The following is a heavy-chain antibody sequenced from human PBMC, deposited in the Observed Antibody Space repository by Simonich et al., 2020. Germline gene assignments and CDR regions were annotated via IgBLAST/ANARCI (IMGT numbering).Heavy chain of an antibody. J-gene: IGHJ3*02. CDR2: IYYSGST. Sequence: QLQLQESGPGLVKPSETLSLTCTVPGGSISSSSYSWGWIRQPPGKGLEWIGSIYYSGSTYYNPSLKSRVTISVDTSKNQFSLKLSSVTAADTAVYYCARHAGFAFDIWGQGTMVTVSS. D-gene: IGHD6-13*01. V-gene: IGHV4-39*01. CDR1: GGSISSSSYS. CDR3: ARHAGFAFDI.